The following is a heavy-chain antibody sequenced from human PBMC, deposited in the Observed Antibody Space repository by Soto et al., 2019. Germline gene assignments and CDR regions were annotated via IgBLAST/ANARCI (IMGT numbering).Heavy chain of an antibody. Sequence: QVQLQESGPGLVQPSQTLSLTCNVSGDSISSGENYWTWIRQPPGKGLQWIGYIHYTGSTYYNPSLKSRVTISVDTSKNQFSLKLSSVTAADTAVYYCARDGPGGVYGSGSYYIDWGQGTLVTVSS. J-gene: IGHJ4*02. V-gene: IGHV4-30-4*01. CDR1: GDSISSGENY. D-gene: IGHD3-10*01. CDR3: ARDGPGGVYGSGSYYID. CDR2: IHYTGST.